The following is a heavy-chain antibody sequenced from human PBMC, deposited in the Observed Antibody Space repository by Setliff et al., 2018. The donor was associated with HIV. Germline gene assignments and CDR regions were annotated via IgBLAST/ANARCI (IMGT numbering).Heavy chain of an antibody. CDR2: IIPIFGTT. CDR1: GVTFSSYV. D-gene: IGHD3-10*01. CDR3: ARERITMIRGVNGDY. J-gene: IGHJ4*02. Sequence: ASVKVSCKASGVTFSSYVIHWVRQAPGQGLEWMGRIIPIFGTTNYAQKFQGRVTITAYKSTSTAYMVLSSLRSEDTAVYFCARERITMIRGVNGDYWGQGTLVTVS. V-gene: IGHV1-69*06.